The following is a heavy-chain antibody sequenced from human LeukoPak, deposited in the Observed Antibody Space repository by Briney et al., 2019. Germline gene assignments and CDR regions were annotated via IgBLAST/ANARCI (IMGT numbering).Heavy chain of an antibody. Sequence: GASVRVSCKASGGTFSSYAISWVRQAPGQGREWMGGIIPIFGTANYAQKFQGRVTITADESTSTAYMELSSLRSEDTAVYYCARVTSSYGDYMGYFDYWGQGTLVTVSS. J-gene: IGHJ4*02. CDR2: IIPIFGTA. CDR1: GGTFSSYA. CDR3: ARVTSSYGDYMGYFDY. D-gene: IGHD4-17*01. V-gene: IGHV1-69*01.